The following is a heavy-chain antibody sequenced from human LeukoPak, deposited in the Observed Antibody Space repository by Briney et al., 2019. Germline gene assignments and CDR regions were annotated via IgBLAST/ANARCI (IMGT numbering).Heavy chain of an antibody. CDR3: AKDLVVTVRYYYYGMDV. Sequence: GRSLRLSCAAPGFTFSSYGMHWVRQAPGKGLEWVAVISYDGSNKYYADSVKGRFTISRDNSKNTLYLQMNSLRAEDTAVYYCAKDLVVTVRYYYYGMDVWGQGTTVTVSS. V-gene: IGHV3-30*18. J-gene: IGHJ6*02. CDR1: GFTFSSYG. D-gene: IGHD4-17*01. CDR2: ISYDGSNK.